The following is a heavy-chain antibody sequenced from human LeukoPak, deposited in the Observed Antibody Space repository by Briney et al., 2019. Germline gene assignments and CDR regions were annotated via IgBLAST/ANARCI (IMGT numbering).Heavy chain of an antibody. CDR2: ISGSGGST. Sequence: QPGGSLRLSCAASGFTFSSYAMSWVRQAPGKGLEWVSAISGSGGSTYYADSVKGRFTISRDNSKNTLYLQMNSLRAEDTAVYYCAKDVAPGEYGGYANWFDPWGQGTLVTVSS. CDR1: GFTFSSYA. V-gene: IGHV3-23*01. J-gene: IGHJ5*02. D-gene: IGHD5-12*01. CDR3: AKDVAPGEYGGYANWFDP.